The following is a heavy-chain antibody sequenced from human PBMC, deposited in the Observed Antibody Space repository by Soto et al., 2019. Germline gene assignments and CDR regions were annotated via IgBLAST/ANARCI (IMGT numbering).Heavy chain of an antibody. Sequence: ASVKVACKAAGYTFTSYAMHLVRQAPGQRLEWMGWINAGNGNTKYSQKFQGRVTITRDTSASTAYMELSSLRSEDTAVYYCESDLGGWPDYRGQGTLVTVSS. J-gene: IGHJ4*02. V-gene: IGHV1-3*01. CDR3: ESDLGGWPDY. CDR1: GYTFTSYA. D-gene: IGHD2-15*01. CDR2: INAGNGNT.